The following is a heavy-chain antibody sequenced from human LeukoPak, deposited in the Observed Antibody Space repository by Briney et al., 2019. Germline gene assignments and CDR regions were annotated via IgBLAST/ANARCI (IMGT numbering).Heavy chain of an antibody. Sequence: GGSLRLSCAASGFTFSSYAMSWVRQAPGKGLEWVSAIGGSGGSTYYADSVKGRFTISRDNPKKTLYLQMNSLRAEDTAVYYCARVSVVTAIRAYYYYMDVWGKGTTVTISS. CDR3: ARVSVVTAIRAYYYYMDV. CDR2: IGGSGGST. J-gene: IGHJ6*03. CDR1: GFTFSSYA. D-gene: IGHD2-21*02. V-gene: IGHV3-23*01.